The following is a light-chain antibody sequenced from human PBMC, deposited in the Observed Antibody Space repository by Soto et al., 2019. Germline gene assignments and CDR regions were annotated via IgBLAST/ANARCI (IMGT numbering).Light chain of an antibody. J-gene: IGLJ2*01. Sequence: QSVLTQAPSASGTPGQRVTISCSGTSSNIGSHIVNWYQQLPGTAPKFLMYDSDQRPSGVPDRFSGSRSGTSASLAISGLQSEDEADYYCAVWDDSLNGLVFGGGTKLTLL. V-gene: IGLV1-44*01. CDR1: SSNIGSHI. CDR3: AVWDDSLNGLV. CDR2: DSD.